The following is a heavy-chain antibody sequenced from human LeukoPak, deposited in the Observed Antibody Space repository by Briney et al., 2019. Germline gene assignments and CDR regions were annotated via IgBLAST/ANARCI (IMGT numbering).Heavy chain of an antibody. V-gene: IGHV3-21*01. CDR2: ISSRRSYI. CDR3: ARANVLRFLEWLSPYYMDV. CDR1: GFTFSSYS. Sequence: GGSLRLSCASSGFTFSSYSMNWVRQAPGKGLECVSSISSRRSYIYYADSVKGGFTISRDNAKNSLYMQMNSLRAEDTAVYYCARANVLRFLEWLSPYYMDVWGKGTTVTVSS. D-gene: IGHD3-3*01. J-gene: IGHJ6*03.